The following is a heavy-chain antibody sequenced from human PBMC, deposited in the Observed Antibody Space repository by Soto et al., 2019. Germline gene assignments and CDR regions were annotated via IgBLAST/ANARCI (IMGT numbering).Heavy chain of an antibody. D-gene: IGHD2-15*01. CDR2: VSYDGTKK. CDR3: ARGKGGGSACYDHLDP. Sequence: QVQLVESGGGVVQPGGSLRLSCEASGFFFSSFVMHWIRQAPVKGLEWVAVVSYDGTKKYYSDSVKGRFTISRDNSGKSVSLQLSSLRVEDTAVYYCARGKGGGSACYDHLDPWCQGTLVTVSS. J-gene: IGHJ5*02. CDR1: GFFFSSFV. V-gene: IGHV3-30*03.